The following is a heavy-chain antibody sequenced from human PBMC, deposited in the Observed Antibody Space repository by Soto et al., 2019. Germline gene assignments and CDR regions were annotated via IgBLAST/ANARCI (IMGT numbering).Heavy chain of an antibody. D-gene: IGHD3-3*01. CDR2: ISYDGSNK. CDR1: GFTFSSYG. V-gene: IGHV3-30*18. Sequence: GGSLRLSCAASGFTFSSYGMHWVRQAPGKGLEWVAVISYDGSNKYYADSVKGRFTISRDNSKNTLYLQMNSLRAEDTAVYYCAKDQGVLRFLAHLMDVWGQGTTVTVSS. CDR3: AKDQGVLRFLAHLMDV. J-gene: IGHJ6*02.